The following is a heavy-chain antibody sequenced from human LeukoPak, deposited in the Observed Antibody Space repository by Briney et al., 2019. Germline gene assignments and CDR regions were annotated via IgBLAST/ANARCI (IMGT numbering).Heavy chain of an antibody. CDR1: GFTFSSYA. V-gene: IGHV3-23*01. CDR3: AKRYFGSGSTRYFDL. Sequence: PGGSLRLSCAAPGFTFSSYAMSWVRQAPGKGLEWVSDISGSGGNTYHADSVKGRFTISRDNSKNTLYLQMNSLRAEDTAVYYCAKRYFGSGSTRYFDLWGRGTLVTVSS. CDR2: ISGSGGNT. D-gene: IGHD3-10*01. J-gene: IGHJ2*01.